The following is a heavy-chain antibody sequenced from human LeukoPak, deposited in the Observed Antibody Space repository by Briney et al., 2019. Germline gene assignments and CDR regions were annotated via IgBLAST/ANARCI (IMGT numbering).Heavy chain of an antibody. CDR1: GGSISSYY. Sequence: SETLSLTCTVSGGSISSYYWSWIRQPPGKGLEWIGYIYYSGSTNYNPSLKSRVTISVDTSKNQFSLKLSSVTAADTAVYYCARDRGGIAAAVNWFDPCGQGTLVTVSS. V-gene: IGHV4-59*01. J-gene: IGHJ5*02. D-gene: IGHD6-13*01. CDR3: ARDRGGIAAAVNWFDP. CDR2: IYYSGST.